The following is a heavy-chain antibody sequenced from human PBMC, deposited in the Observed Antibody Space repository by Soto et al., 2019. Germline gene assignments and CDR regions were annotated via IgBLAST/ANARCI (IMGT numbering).Heavy chain of an antibody. CDR1: GGSLSDYY. J-gene: IGHJ5*02. Sequence: QVQLQQWGAGLLKPSETLSLTCAVYGGSLSDYYWNWLRQPPGKGLEWIGEVNHRGSSRYNPSLTRRVDISVDTAMTLFSLKLRSVTAADTAVYYCARYQWNPGAFDPWGPGTQVIVSS. CDR2: VNHRGSS. CDR3: ARYQWNPGAFDP. D-gene: IGHD1-20*01. V-gene: IGHV4-34*01.